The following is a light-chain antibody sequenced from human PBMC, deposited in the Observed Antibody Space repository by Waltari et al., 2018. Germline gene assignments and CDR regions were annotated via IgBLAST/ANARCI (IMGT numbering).Light chain of an antibody. V-gene: IGKV3-11*01. CDR3: QQRFTWPSIT. Sequence: EIVLTQSPATLSLSPGERVTLSCRTSQSVNSYLAWYQHKPGQAPRLLSYDASNRATGIPARFSGSGSGTDFTLTISSLEPDDFALYYCQQRFTWPSITFGQGTRLEIK. J-gene: IGKJ5*01. CDR2: DAS. CDR1: QSVNSY.